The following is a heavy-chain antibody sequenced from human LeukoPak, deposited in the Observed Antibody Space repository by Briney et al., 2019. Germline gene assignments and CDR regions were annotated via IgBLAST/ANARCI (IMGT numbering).Heavy chain of an antibody. D-gene: IGHD3-3*01. Sequence: SETLSLTCAVYGGSFSGYYWSWIRQPPGKGLEWIGEINHSGSTNYNPSLKSRVTISVDTSKNQFSLKLSSVTAADTAVYYCARVALVRGYYPGWEYSFDYWGQGTLVTVSS. CDR3: ARVALVRGYYPGWEYSFDY. CDR2: INHSGST. V-gene: IGHV4-34*01. J-gene: IGHJ4*02. CDR1: GGSFSGYY.